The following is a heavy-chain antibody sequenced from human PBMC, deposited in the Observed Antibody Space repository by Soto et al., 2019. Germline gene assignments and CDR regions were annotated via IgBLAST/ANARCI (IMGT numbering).Heavy chain of an antibody. CDR3: AMVDCSVTPSTQDV. CDR1: GYSFTRYG. CDR2: INTYNGNT. J-gene: IGHJ6*02. Sequence: QVQLVQSRAEVKNPGASVKVSCKASGYSFTRYGIAWARQAPGQGLEWMGWINTYNGNTNYAQNSQGRVTLTTDTTTRTTSTRLTNMRSKNTAIDYCAMVDCSVTPSTQDVWGQGTMVTVSS. D-gene: IGHD2-15*01. V-gene: IGHV1-18*01.